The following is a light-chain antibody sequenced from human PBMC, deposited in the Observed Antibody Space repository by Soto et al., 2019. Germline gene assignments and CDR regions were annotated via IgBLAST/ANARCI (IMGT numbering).Light chain of an antibody. V-gene: IGKV1-9*01. CDR2: GAS. Sequence: DIQLTQSPPFLSASVGDRVTISCRASQDMNTYIAWYQQKPGKAPKLLISGASSLQSGVPSRFSGSASGTEFTLTISSLQPDDIATYYCQQCHRYLTFGQGTKVDI. CDR3: QQCHRYLT. CDR1: QDMNTY. J-gene: IGKJ1*01.